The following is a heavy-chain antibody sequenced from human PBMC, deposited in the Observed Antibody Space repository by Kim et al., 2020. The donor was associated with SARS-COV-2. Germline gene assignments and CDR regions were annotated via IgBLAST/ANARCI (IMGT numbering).Heavy chain of an antibody. Sequence: SVKVSCKASGGTFSSYAISWVRQAPGQGLEWMGGIIPIFGTANYAQKFQGRVTITADKSTSTAYMELSSLRSEDTAVYYCARDLKGDGAAGNWGQGTLVTVSS. CDR1: GGTFSSYA. CDR2: IIPIFGTA. CDR3: ARDLKGDGAAGN. J-gene: IGHJ4*02. D-gene: IGHD6-13*01. V-gene: IGHV1-69*06.